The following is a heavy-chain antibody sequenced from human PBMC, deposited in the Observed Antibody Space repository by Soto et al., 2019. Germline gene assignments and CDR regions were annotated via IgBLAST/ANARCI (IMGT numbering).Heavy chain of an antibody. Sequence: EVQLVESGGGLVQPGGSLRLSCAAPGLTVSTNYMSWVRQAPGKGLEWVSIMYSDGRTYHADSVKGRFTISRDNSKNLLYLQMNSLRAEDTAVYYCARVTTLAFDYWGQGTLVIVSS. CDR3: ARVTTLAFDY. CDR2: MYSDGRT. V-gene: IGHV3-66*01. D-gene: IGHD3-22*01. CDR1: GLTVSTNY. J-gene: IGHJ4*02.